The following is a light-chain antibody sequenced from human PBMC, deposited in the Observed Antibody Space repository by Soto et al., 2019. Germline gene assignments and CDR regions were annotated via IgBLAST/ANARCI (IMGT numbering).Light chain of an antibody. CDR1: QSIRSY. V-gene: IGKV1-39*01. CDR2: AAS. Sequence: DIQMTQSPSSLSSSVGDRVIITCRSSQSIRSYLNWYQHKPGKAPKLQISAASSLQRGVASRFSGSGSGTDFTLIINSLHPEDVATYVCQQTASPPYTFGQGTKLEI. CDR3: QQTASPPYT. J-gene: IGKJ2*01.